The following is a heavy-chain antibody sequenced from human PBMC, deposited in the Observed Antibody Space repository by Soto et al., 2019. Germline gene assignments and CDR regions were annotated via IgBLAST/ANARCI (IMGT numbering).Heavy chain of an antibody. Sequence: QVQLQESGPGLVKPSETLSLNCTVSGGSITPYYWSWIRQPPGKGLEWIGYSYSAGNTKYNPSLKSRVTISLDMSKNQFSLKLTSVTAADTAVYYCARGGRMESSITFDPWGQGILVTVSS. CDR1: GGSITPYY. CDR3: ARGGRMESSITFDP. V-gene: IGHV4-59*01. D-gene: IGHD3-3*01. CDR2: SYSAGNT. J-gene: IGHJ5*02.